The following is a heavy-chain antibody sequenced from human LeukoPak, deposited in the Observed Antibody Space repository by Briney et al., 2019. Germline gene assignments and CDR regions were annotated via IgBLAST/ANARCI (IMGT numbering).Heavy chain of an antibody. J-gene: IGHJ5*02. CDR2: INHSGST. Sequence: SETLSLTCAVYGGSFSGYYWSWIRQPPGKGLEWIGEINHSGSTNYNPSLKSRVTISVDTSKNQFSLKLSSVTAADTAVYYCARAPIVVVPAAMYNWFDPWGQGTLVTVSS. CDR1: GGSFSGYY. D-gene: IGHD2-2*01. CDR3: ARAPIVVVPAAMYNWFDP. V-gene: IGHV4-34*01.